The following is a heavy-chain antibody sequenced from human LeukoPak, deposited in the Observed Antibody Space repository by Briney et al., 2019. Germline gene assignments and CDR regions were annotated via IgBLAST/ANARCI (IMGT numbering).Heavy chain of an antibody. Sequence: GGSLRLSCAASGFTFSSYAMSWVRQAPGKGLEWVSAISGSGGSTYYADSVKGRFTISRDNSKNTLYLQMNSLRAEDTAVYYCTKGGSGYGDYEADYWGQGTLVTVSS. V-gene: IGHV3-23*01. J-gene: IGHJ4*02. CDR3: TKGGSGYGDYEADY. D-gene: IGHD4-17*01. CDR2: ISGSGGST. CDR1: GFTFSSYA.